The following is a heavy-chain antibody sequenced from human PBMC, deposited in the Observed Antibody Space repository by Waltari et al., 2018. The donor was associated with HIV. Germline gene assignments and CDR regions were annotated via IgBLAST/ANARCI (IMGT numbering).Heavy chain of an antibody. CDR3: AKYFADEGGPRGAFDS. D-gene: IGHD3-9*01. V-gene: IGHV3-7*01. CDR1: GFTFSMYW. Sequence: EVQLVESGGGLVQPGGSLRLSCAASGFTFSMYWMTWVRQARGSGVEGGAKLNHQGGDKYIVGSGRGRFTISKGNAKNLLYMQRNRLGAEDTAVYYCAKYFADEGGPRGAFDSWGQGTMVTVSS. CDR2: LNHQGGDK. J-gene: IGHJ3*02.